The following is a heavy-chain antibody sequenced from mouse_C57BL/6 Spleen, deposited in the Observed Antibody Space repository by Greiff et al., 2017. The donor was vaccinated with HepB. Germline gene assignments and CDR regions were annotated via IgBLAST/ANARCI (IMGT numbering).Heavy chain of an antibody. J-gene: IGHJ2*01. CDR3: ARSLYYSNFDY. Sequence: QVQLQQPGAELVMPGASVKLSCKASGYTFTSYWMHWVKQRPRQGLEWIGEIDPSDSYTNYNQKFKGKSTLTVDKSSSTAYMQLSSLTSEDSAVYYCARSLYYSNFDYWGQGTTLTVSS. CDR1: GYTFTSYW. D-gene: IGHD2-5*01. CDR2: IDPSDSYT. V-gene: IGHV1-69*01.